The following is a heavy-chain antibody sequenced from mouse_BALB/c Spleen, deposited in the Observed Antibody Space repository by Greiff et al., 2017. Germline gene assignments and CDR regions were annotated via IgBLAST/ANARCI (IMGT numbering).Heavy chain of an antibody. CDR3: ASFTTSMDY. Sequence: QVQLKESGPGLVQPSQSLSITCTVSGFSLTSYGVHWVRQSPGKGLEWLGVIWSGGSTDYNAAFISRLSISKDNSKSQVFFKMNSLQANDTAIYYCASFTTSMDYWGQGTSVTVSS. V-gene: IGHV2-2*02. J-gene: IGHJ4*01. D-gene: IGHD1-1*01. CDR1: GFSLTSYG. CDR2: IWSGGST.